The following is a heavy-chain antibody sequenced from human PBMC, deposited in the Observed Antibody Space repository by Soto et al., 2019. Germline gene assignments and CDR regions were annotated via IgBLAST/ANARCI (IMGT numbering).Heavy chain of an antibody. V-gene: IGHV3-30*18. J-gene: IGHJ4*02. Sequence: QVHLVQSGGGVVQPGRSLRLSCAASGFSFNNFGMHWVRQAPGKGLEWVAVISYDGSNKYYADSVRGRFTISRDDSKDTLYLQMNSLRAEDTAVYYCAKEGTYCGGDCYPIFNFDSWGQGTLVTVSS. CDR3: AKEGTYCGGDCYPIFNFDS. CDR2: ISYDGSNK. CDR1: GFSFNNFG. D-gene: IGHD2-21*02.